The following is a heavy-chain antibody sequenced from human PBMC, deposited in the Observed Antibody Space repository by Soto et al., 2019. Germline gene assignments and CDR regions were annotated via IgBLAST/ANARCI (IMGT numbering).Heavy chain of an antibody. J-gene: IGHJ6*02. Sequence: SGSLYLTCTVSGGSIRSGGYDGSWIRQHPGKGLEWIGYIYYSGSTYYNQSLKSRVTISVDTSKNQFSLKLSSVTAADTAVYYCARGRNYYGMDVWGQGTTVTVYS. CDR2: IYYSGST. CDR3: ARGRNYYGMDV. CDR1: GGSIRSGGYD. V-gene: IGHV4-31*03.